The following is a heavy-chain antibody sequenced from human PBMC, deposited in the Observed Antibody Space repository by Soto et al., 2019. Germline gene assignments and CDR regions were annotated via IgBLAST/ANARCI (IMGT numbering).Heavy chain of an antibody. V-gene: IGHV1-3*01. CDR1: GYTFTRYA. CDR2: INAANGKT. D-gene: IGHD1-26*01. Sequence: ASVKVSCKASGYTFTRYAIHWVRQAPGQRLEWMGWINAANGKTKFSQKFQGRVTFTRDTSASTAYMELSSLRFEDTAVYYCARNLDGSGSCFDYWGQGTPVTVSS. CDR3: ARNLDGSGSCFDY. J-gene: IGHJ4*02.